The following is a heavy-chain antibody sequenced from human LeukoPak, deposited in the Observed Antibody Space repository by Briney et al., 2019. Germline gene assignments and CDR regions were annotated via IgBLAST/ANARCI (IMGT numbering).Heavy chain of an antibody. J-gene: IGHJ4*02. CDR1: GGSISSCTYH. V-gene: IGHV4-39*01. D-gene: IGHD3-10*01. Sequence: PSETLSLTCTVSGGSISSCTYHWGWFRQPPGKGLEWIGSIYYSGSTYYNPSLKSRVTISLDTYKNQFSLKLSSVTAADTAVYYCARRVYGSGSPFDYWGQGTLVTVSS. CDR2: IYYSGST. CDR3: ARRVYGSGSPFDY.